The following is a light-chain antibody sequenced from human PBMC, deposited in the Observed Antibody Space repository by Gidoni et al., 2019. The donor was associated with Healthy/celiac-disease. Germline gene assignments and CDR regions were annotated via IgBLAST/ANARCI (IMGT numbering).Light chain of an antibody. J-gene: IGKJ1*01. CDR1: QSVCSSY. V-gene: IGKV3-20*01. CDR3: QQYGSSPRT. Sequence: EIVLTQSPGTLSLSPGERGTLSCRASQSVCSSYLAWYQQKPGQAPRLLIYAASSRATGIPDRCSGSGSGTDFTLTISRLEPEDFALYYCQQYGSSPRTFGQGTKVEIK. CDR2: AAS.